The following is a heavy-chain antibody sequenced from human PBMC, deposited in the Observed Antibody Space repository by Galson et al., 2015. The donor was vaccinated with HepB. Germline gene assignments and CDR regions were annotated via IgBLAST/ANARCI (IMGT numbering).Heavy chain of an antibody. Sequence: ETLSLTCTVSNGSVSSGNYYWSWIRQPPGKGLEWIGYVYFNGNTNYNPSLKSRLTISLDTSNSQFSLKLSSVTAADTAVYYCARGSFVVVTPDYWGQGTLVTVSS. CDR2: VYFNGNT. D-gene: IGHD3-22*01. J-gene: IGHJ4*02. V-gene: IGHV4-61*01. CDR1: NGSVSSGNYY. CDR3: ARGSFVVVTPDY.